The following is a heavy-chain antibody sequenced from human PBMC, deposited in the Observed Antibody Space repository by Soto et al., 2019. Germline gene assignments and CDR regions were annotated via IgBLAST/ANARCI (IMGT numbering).Heavy chain of an antibody. D-gene: IGHD3-16*01. CDR1: GDSVSSNSAA. J-gene: IGHJ6*02. CDR3: ARAYWGWDFYYYGMDV. CDR2: TYYRSKWYN. V-gene: IGHV6-1*01. Sequence: TSETLSLTCAISGDSVSSNSAAWNWIRQSPSRGLEWLGRTYYRSKWYNDYAVSVKSRITINPDTSKNQFSLQLNSVTPEDTAVYYCARAYWGWDFYYYGMDVWGQGTTVTVSS.